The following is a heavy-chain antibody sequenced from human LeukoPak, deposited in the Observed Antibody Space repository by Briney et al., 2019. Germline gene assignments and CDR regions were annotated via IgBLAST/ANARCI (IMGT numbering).Heavy chain of an antibody. D-gene: IGHD6-13*01. Sequence: GASVKVSCKASGYSFSSYGISWVRQAPGQGLEWMGWMNPNSGNTGYAQKFQGRVTMTRNTSISTAYMELSSLRSEDTAVYYCARGGISAAGRDYYYFYMDVWGKGTTVTISS. V-gene: IGHV1-8*02. J-gene: IGHJ6*03. CDR1: GYSFSSYG. CDR2: MNPNSGNT. CDR3: ARGGISAAGRDYYYFYMDV.